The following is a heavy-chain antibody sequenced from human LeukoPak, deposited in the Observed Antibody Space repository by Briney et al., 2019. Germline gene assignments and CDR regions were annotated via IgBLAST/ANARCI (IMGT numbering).Heavy chain of an antibody. CDR3: AKHDSDSYDSSGYYWSENYFDY. CDR2: IRGSGGST. CDR1: GFTFSSYA. J-gene: IGHJ4*02. D-gene: IGHD3-22*01. Sequence: QPGGSLRLSCAASGFTFSSYAMSWVRQAPGKGLEWVSAIRGSGGSTYYADSVKGGFTISRDNSKNAVYLQMTSLRAEDTGIYYCAKHDSDSYDSSGYYWSENYFDYWGPGTLVTVSS. V-gene: IGHV3-23*01.